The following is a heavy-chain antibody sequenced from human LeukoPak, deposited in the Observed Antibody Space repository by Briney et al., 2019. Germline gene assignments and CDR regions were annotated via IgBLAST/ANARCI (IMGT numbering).Heavy chain of an antibody. D-gene: IGHD3-10*01. CDR2: IIPIFGTA. Sequence: SVKVSCKASGYTFTSYAMHWVRQAPGQGLEWMGGIIPIFGTANYAQKFQGRVTITTDESTSTAYMELSSLRSEDTAVYYCATVRGVITPYAFDIWGQGTMVTVSS. CDR1: GYTFTSYA. CDR3: ATVRGVITPYAFDI. J-gene: IGHJ3*02. V-gene: IGHV1-69*05.